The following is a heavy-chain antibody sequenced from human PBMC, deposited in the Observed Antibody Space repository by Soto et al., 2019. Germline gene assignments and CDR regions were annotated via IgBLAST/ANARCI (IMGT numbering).Heavy chain of an antibody. Sequence: QVQLVQSGAESKKPGASVKVSCKASGYTFTAYSMHWVRQAPGQGLEWMGWFNPNSGDTIYPQRFQGRVTLTRDTSIATAYMEVYSLTSDDTAVYYCAREASAVISLDYWGQGTLVTVSS. CDR1: GYTFTAYS. CDR3: AREASAVISLDY. D-gene: IGHD6-19*01. V-gene: IGHV1-2*02. J-gene: IGHJ4*02. CDR2: FNPNSGDT.